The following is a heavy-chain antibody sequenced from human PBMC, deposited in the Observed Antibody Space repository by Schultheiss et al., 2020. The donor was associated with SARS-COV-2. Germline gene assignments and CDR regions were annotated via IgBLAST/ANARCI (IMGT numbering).Heavy chain of an antibody. Sequence: GESLKISCTASGFTFGDYAMSWVRQAPGKGLEWVGFIRSKAYGGTTEYAASVKGRFTISRDDSKSIAYLQMNSLKTEDTAVYYCTGDSSGYYSPGAFDIWGQGTMVTVSS. D-gene: IGHD3-22*01. CDR3: TGDSSGYYSPGAFDI. J-gene: IGHJ3*02. CDR2: IRSKAYGGTT. CDR1: GFTFGDYA. V-gene: IGHV3-49*04.